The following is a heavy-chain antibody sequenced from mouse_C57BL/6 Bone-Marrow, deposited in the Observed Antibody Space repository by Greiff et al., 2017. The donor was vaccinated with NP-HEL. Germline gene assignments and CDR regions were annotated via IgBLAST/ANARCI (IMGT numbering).Heavy chain of an antibody. CDR3: ARRDYGSSWYFDV. V-gene: IGHV1-18*01. CDR2: INPNNGGT. J-gene: IGHJ1*03. Sequence: VQLQQSGPELVKPGASVKIPCKASGYTFTDYNMDWVKQSHGKSLEWIGDINPNNGGTIYNQKFTGKATLTVDKSSSTAYMELRSLTSEDTAVYYCARRDYGSSWYFDVWGTGTTVTVSS. D-gene: IGHD1-1*01. CDR1: GYTFTDYN.